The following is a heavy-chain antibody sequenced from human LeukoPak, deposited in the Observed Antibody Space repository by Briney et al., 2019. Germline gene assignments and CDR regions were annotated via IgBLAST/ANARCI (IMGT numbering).Heavy chain of an antibody. CDR1: GGSFSGYY. J-gene: IGHJ3*02. D-gene: IGHD2-21*01. Sequence: SETLSLTCTVSGGSFSGYYWSWIRQPPGKGLEWIGEINHSGSANYNPSLKSRVTISVDTSKNQFSLKLSSVTAADTAVYYCARGLLILRWRSLKRRSTDAFDIWGQGTMVTVSS. CDR3: ARGLLILRWRSLKRRSTDAFDI. V-gene: IGHV4-34*01. CDR2: INHSGSA.